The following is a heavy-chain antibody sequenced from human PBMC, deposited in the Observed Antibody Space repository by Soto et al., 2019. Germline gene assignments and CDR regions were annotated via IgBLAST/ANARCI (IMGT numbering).Heavy chain of an antibody. CDR2: INHSGST. CDR1: GGSFIGYY. V-gene: IGHV4-34*01. Sequence: SETLSLTCAVYGGSFIGYYWSWIRQPPGKGLEWIGEINHSGSTNYNPSLKSRVTISVDTSKNQFSLKLSSVTAADTAVYYCARAKIAARNFDYWGQGTLVTVSS. D-gene: IGHD6-6*01. CDR3: ARAKIAARNFDY. J-gene: IGHJ4*02.